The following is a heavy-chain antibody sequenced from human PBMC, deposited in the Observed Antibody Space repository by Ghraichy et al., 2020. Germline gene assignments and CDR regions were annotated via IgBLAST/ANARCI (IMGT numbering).Heavy chain of an antibody. J-gene: IGHJ4*02. CDR1: GFTFSDSA. V-gene: IGHV3-73*01. CDR3: TRHVDTAMADY. CDR2: IRSKANSYAT. D-gene: IGHD5-18*01. Sequence: GGSLRLSCAASGFTFSDSAMHWVRQASGKGLEWVGRIRSKANSYATAYAASVKGRFTISRDDSKNTAYLQMNSLKTEDTAVYYCTRHVDTAMADYWGQGTLVTVSS.